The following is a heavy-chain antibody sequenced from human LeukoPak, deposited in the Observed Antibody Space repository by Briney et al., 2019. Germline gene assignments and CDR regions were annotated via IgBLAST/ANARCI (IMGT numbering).Heavy chain of an antibody. V-gene: IGHV3-23*01. CDR3: ASRDPCSGGTCYGLGY. D-gene: IGHD2-15*01. J-gene: IGHJ4*02. Sequence: GGSLRLSCAASGFTFSSYAMSWVRQAQGKGLEWVSAISGSGGSTYYADSVKGRFTISRDNSKNTLYLQMNSLRADDTAVYYCASRDPCSGGTCYGLGYWGQGTLVTVSS. CDR1: GFTFSSYA. CDR2: ISGSGGST.